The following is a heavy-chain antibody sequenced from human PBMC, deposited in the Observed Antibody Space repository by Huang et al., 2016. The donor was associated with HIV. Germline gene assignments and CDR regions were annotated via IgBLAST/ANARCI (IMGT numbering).Heavy chain of an antibody. CDR2: FDPESGKT. J-gene: IGHJ4*02. CDR3: ATGFDVFFDF. CDR1: EYTLTELS. V-gene: IGHV1-24*01. D-gene: IGHD3-9*01. Sequence: QVQLVQSRAEVQKPGASVKVSCKVSEYTLTELSIHWVRQPPGKGLEWMGGFDPESGKTIYAQNVQDRVTMTEDTSTETAFMELSGLRPEDTAVYYCATGFDVFFDFWGQGTLVTVSS.